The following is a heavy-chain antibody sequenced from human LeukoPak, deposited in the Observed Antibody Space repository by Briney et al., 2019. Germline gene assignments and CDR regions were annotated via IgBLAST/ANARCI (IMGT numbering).Heavy chain of an antibody. J-gene: IGHJ5*02. CDR1: GGSISSYY. CDR3: AISSGWTRSWFDP. Sequence: SETLSLTCTVSGGSISSYYWSWIRQPPGKGLEWIGYIYYSGSTNYNPSLKSLVTISVDTSKNQFSLKLSSVTAADTAVYYCAISSGWTRSWFDPWGQGTLVTVSS. CDR2: IYYSGST. D-gene: IGHD6-19*01. V-gene: IGHV4-59*08.